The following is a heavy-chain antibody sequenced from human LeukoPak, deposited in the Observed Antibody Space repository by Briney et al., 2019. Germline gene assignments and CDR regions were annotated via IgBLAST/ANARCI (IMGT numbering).Heavy chain of an antibody. Sequence: ASVEVSCKASGYTFTSYDINWVRQATGQGLEWMGWMNPNSGNTGYAQKFQGRVTMTRNTSISTAYMELSSLRSEDTAVYYCARSKPDRFWSGYYIDYWGQGTLVTVSS. V-gene: IGHV1-8*01. D-gene: IGHD3-3*01. CDR1: GYTFTSYD. CDR2: MNPNSGNT. CDR3: ARSKPDRFWSGYYIDY. J-gene: IGHJ4*02.